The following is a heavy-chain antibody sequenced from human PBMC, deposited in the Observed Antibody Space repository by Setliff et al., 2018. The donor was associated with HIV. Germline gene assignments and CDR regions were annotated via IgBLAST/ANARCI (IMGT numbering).Heavy chain of an antibody. CDR3: ARDAPTVYANGWFDP. V-gene: IGHV4-38-2*02. D-gene: IGHD2-8*01. J-gene: IGHJ5*02. Sequence: KTSETLSLTCAVSGYSISSGFYWGWIRQPPGKGLEWIGSIYHSGSTYYNPSLRSRVTISVDTSKNQFSLKLSSVTAADTAVYYCARDAPTVYANGWFDPWGQGTLVTVS. CDR1: GYSISSGFY. CDR2: IYHSGST.